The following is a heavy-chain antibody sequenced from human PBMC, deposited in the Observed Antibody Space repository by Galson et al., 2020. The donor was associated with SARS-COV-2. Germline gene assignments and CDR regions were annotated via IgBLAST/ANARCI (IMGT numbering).Heavy chain of an antibody. D-gene: IGHD2-2*01. V-gene: IGHV3-21*01. CDR3: ARYCSSSCYYYYYGMDV. CDR2: ISSSSDYI. CDR1: GFTFSDYS. Sequence: GGSLRLSCAASGFTFSDYSMNWVRQAPGKGLEWVSCISSSSDYIDYADSVKGRITVSRDNAKNALYLEMNSLRAEDTAVYYCARYCSSSCYYYYYGMDVWGQGTTVTVSS. J-gene: IGHJ6*02.